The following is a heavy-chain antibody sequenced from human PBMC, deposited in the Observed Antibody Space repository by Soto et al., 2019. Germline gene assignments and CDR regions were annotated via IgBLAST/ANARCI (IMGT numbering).Heavy chain of an antibody. V-gene: IGHV4-39*01. J-gene: IGHJ5*02. CDR3: ARNDQGWFDP. D-gene: IGHD1-1*01. CDR2: IYYSGST. Sequence: QLQLQESGPGLVKPSETLSLTCTVSGGSISSSSYYWGWIRQPPGKGLEWIGSIYYSGSTYYNPSLKSRGPLSVDTSRNQFSLKLSSATAAATAVYYCARNDQGWFDPWGQGTLVTVSS. CDR1: GGSISSSSYY.